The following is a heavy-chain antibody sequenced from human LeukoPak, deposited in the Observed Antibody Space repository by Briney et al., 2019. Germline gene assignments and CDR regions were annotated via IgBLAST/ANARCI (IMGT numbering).Heavy chain of an antibody. V-gene: IGHV3-7*01. CDR2: IQQDGSEK. CDR1: GFTVSSYW. Sequence: PGGSLRLSCAASGFTVSSYWMCWVRQALGKGLEWVANIQQDGSEKYYVDSVKGRFTISRDNAKNSLDLQMNSLRAEDTAVYYCARASRYCSSTSCYLVSWGQGTLVTVSS. D-gene: IGHD2-2*01. J-gene: IGHJ5*02. CDR3: ARASRYCSSTSCYLVS.